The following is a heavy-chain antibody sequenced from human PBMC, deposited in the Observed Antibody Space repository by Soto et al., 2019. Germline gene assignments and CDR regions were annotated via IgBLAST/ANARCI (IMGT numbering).Heavy chain of an antibody. CDR3: ARGGGVGVAGSAAFDM. J-gene: IGHJ3*02. V-gene: IGHV1-2*02. CDR2: INPATGAA. Sequence: QLHLGQSGAVVKKPGASVTVSCSASGYPVTAYYMHWVRQAPGRGLEWMGGINPATGAAKYTQTFQGRVTMTRDTSTSTVFMELSGLTSEGTAVFSCARGGGVGVAGSAAFDMWGQGTLVTVSS. CDR1: GYPVTAYY. D-gene: IGHD3-3*01.